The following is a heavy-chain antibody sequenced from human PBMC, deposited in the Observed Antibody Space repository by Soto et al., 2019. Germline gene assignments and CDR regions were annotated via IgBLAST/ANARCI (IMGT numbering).Heavy chain of an antibody. J-gene: IGHJ5*02. CDR3: ARDLEGYYADL. V-gene: IGHV3-11*06. CDR1: GFTFGDFD. CDR2: INSRSTYT. Sequence: QVYLVESGGCLVKPGGSLRLSCVTSGFTFGDFDMSWMRQAPGKGLEWVSHINSRSTYTNYADSVKGRFTVSRDNAKNSLSLQMNSLRVEDTAVYYCARDLEGYYADLWGQGTLVTVSP. D-gene: IGHD3-22*01.